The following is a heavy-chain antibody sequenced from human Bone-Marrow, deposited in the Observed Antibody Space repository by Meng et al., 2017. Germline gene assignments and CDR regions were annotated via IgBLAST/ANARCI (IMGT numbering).Heavy chain of an antibody. CDR2: INPNSGGT. J-gene: IGHJ6*02. D-gene: IGHD4-11*01. CDR1: GYTFTGYY. Sequence: ASVKVSCKASGYTFTGYYMHWVRQAPGQGLEWMGRINPNSGGTNYAQKFQGRVTMTRDTSISTAYMELSRLRSDDTAVYYCASGLVTASYYYYYGMDVWGQGTTVTVSS. CDR3: ASGLVTASYYYYYGMDV. V-gene: IGHV1-2*06.